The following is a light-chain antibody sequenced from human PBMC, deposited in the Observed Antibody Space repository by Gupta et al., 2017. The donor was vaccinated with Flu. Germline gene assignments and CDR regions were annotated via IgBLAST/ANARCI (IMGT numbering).Light chain of an antibody. CDR2: EGS. Sequence: QSALTQPASVSGSPGQSITISCTGASRDVGGYKLVSWCQQHQGKAPKLMRYEGSKRPSGVSNRFSGSKSGNTASLTISGLQAEDEAAYYGGSSVGSSTSLVLFGGGTKLTVL. CDR1: SRDVGGYKL. J-gene: IGLJ2*01. V-gene: IGLV2-23*01. CDR3: GSSVGSSTSLVL.